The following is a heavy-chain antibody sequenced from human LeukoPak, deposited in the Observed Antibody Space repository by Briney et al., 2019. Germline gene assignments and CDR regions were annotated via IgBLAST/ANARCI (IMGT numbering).Heavy chain of an antibody. D-gene: IGHD3-16*02. V-gene: IGHV3-48*03. CDR3: AREKLSYGYVWGSYRESYYFDY. CDR1: GFTFSSYE. J-gene: IGHJ4*02. CDR2: ISSSGSTI. Sequence: GGSLRLSCAASGFTFSSYEMNWVRQAPGKGLEWVSYISSSGSTIYYADSVKGRFTISRDNAKNSLYLQMNSLRAEDTAVYYCAREKLSYGYVWGSYRESYYFDYWGQGTLVTVSS.